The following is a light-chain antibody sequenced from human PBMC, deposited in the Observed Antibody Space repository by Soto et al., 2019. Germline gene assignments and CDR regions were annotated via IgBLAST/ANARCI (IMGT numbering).Light chain of an antibody. J-gene: IGKJ4*01. CDR2: DAS. CDR3: QQRSNWSLT. Sequence: EIVLTQSPATLSLSPGERATLSCRASQSVSSYLAWYQQKPGQAPRLLIYDASNRATGIPARFSGSGSGTDFTLPISSLEPEDFAIYYCQQRSNWSLTFGGGTKVEIK. V-gene: IGKV3-11*01. CDR1: QSVSSY.